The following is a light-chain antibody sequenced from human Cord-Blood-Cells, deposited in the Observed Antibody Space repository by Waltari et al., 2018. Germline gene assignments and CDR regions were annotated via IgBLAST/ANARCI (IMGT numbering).Light chain of an antibody. CDR1: SSDVGGYNY. CDR2: EVI. CDR3: SSYTSSSTYV. V-gene: IGLV2-14*01. J-gene: IGLJ1*01. Sequence: QSALTQPASVSGSPGQSIAISCTGTSSDVGGYNYVSWYQQHPGKAPKLIIYEVINRPSGVSNRFSVSKSGNTASLTISGLQAEDEAYYYCSSYTSSSTYVFGTGTKVTVL.